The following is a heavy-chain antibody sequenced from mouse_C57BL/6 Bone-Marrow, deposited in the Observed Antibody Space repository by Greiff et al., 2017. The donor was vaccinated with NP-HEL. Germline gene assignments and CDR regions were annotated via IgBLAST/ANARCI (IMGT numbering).Heavy chain of an antibody. V-gene: IGHV3-6*01. D-gene: IGHD4-1*01. CDR1: GYSITSGYY. CDR2: ISYDGSN. J-gene: IGHJ1*03. Sequence: EVKLMESGPGLVKPSQSLSLTCSVTGYSITSGYYWNWIRQFPGNKLEWMGYISYDGSNNYNPSLKNRISITRDTSKNQFFLKLNSVTTEDTATYYCARDWDGYIDVWGTGTTVTVAS. CDR3: ARDWDGYIDV.